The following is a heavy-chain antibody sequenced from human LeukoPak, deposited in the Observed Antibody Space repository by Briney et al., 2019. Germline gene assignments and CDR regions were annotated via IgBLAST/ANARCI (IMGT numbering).Heavy chain of an antibody. J-gene: IGHJ6*02. D-gene: IGHD2/OR15-2a*01. Sequence: SETLSLTCTVSGGSISSYYWSWIRQPPGKGLEWIGYIYYGGSTNYNPSLKSRVTISVDTSKDQFSLKLSSVTAADTAVYYCARGSLERITRYYYYGMDVWGQGTTVTVSS. CDR1: GGSISSYY. V-gene: IGHV4-59*01. CDR2: IYYGGST. CDR3: ARGSLERITRYYYYGMDV.